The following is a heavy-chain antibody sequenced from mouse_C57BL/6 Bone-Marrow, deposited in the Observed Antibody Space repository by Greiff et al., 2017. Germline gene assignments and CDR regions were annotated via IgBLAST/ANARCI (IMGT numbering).Heavy chain of an antibody. V-gene: IGHV5-16*01. CDR1: GFTFSDYY. CDR3: ARALYYYGRYYAMDY. D-gene: IGHD1-1*01. J-gene: IGHJ4*01. CDR2: INYDGSST. Sequence: EVKLMESEGGLVQPGSSMKLSCTASGFTFSDYYMAWVRQVPEKGLEWVANINYDGSSTYYLDSLKSRFIISRDNAKNILYLQMSSLKSEDTATYYCARALYYYGRYYAMDYWGQGTSVTVSS.